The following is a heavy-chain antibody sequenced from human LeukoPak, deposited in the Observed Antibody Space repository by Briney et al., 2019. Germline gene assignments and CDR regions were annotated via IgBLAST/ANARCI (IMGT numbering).Heavy chain of an antibody. CDR2: IYSSGLT. Sequence: TETLSLTCTVSGGSISGYYWSWIRQPPGRGLEWIAYIYSSGLTDYNPSLRGRVTISLDSSKNQFSLELTSVTAADTAVYYCARHRGGRFSESYCDYWGQGTLVTVSS. D-gene: IGHD1-26*01. J-gene: IGHJ4*02. V-gene: IGHV4-59*08. CDR1: GGSISGYY. CDR3: ARHRGGRFSESYCDY.